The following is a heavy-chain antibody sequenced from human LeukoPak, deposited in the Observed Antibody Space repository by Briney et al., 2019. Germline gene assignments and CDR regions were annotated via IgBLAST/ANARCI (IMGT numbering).Heavy chain of an antibody. CDR1: GDSVSSNGAA. Sequence: PSQTLLLTCAISGDSVSSNGAAWYWIRQYPSRGLEWLGRTFYRSKWFYEYAVSVESRITVRPDTSKNHCSLELRSVTPEDTAVYYCARDPSGDQGLDYWGQGILVTVST. D-gene: IGHD3-10*01. CDR2: TFYRSKWFY. V-gene: IGHV6-1*01. J-gene: IGHJ4*02. CDR3: ARDPSGDQGLDY.